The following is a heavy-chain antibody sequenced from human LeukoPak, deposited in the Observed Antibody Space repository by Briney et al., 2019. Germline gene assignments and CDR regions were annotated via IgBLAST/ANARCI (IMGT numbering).Heavy chain of an antibody. J-gene: IGHJ4*02. Sequence: YWIGWVRQMPGKGLEWIGYIYYSGSTYYNPSLKSRVTISVDTSKNQFSLKLSSVTAADTAVYYCARVGDLSNPFDYWGQGTLVTVSS. CDR2: IYYSGST. D-gene: IGHD4-11*01. CDR3: ARVGDLSNPFDY. CDR1: Y. V-gene: IGHV4-31*02.